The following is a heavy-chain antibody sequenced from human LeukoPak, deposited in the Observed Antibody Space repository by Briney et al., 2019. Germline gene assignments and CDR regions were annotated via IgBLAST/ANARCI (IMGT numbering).Heavy chain of an antibody. CDR1: GGSISSDF. D-gene: IGHD6-19*01. CDR3: ARLRLAVSGTPWDWFDP. CDR2: IYYSGRT. J-gene: IGHJ5*02. V-gene: IGHV4-59*08. Sequence: SSETLSLTCTVSGGSISSDFWTWIRQPPGKGLEWIGYIYYSGRTNYNPSLKSRVTISVDTSRNQFSLKLSSVTAADTAVYYGARLRLAVSGTPWDWFDPWGQGTLVTVSS.